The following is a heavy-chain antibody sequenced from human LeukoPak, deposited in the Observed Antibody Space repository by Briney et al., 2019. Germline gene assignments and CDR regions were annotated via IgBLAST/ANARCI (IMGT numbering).Heavy chain of an antibody. D-gene: IGHD6-19*01. CDR2: INPSNGYT. CDR3: ARLAVAQTGLFDY. V-gene: IGHV1-46*01. Sequence: GESLKISCKASGYIFTSYYMHWVRQAPGQGLEWMGIINPSNGYTTYAQKFQGRVTMTRDTSTSTVYMELSSLRSEDTAVYYCARLAVAQTGLFDYWGQGTLVTVSS. J-gene: IGHJ4*02. CDR1: GYIFTSYY.